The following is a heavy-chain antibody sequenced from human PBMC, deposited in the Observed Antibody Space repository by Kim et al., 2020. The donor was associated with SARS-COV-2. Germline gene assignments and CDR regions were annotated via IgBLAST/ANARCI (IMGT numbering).Heavy chain of an antibody. Sequence: ADTVKGRVTISRENSKNTLYLQMNSLRAEDTAVYYCAKAGYSYGGYFDYWGQGTLVTVSS. V-gene: IGHV3-23*01. D-gene: IGHD5-18*01. J-gene: IGHJ4*02. CDR3: AKAGYSYGGYFDY.